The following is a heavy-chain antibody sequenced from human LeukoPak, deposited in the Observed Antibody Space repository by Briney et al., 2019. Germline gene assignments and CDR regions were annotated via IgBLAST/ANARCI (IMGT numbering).Heavy chain of an antibody. D-gene: IGHD6-13*01. Sequence: PSETLSLTCTVSGDSMSDYFWTWIRQPPGKGLEWIGYAADSGSTNYNPSLKSRVTISVDTSKNQFSLKLSSVTAADTAVYYCAKGYSGSWYWFDPWGQGTLVTVSS. CDR2: AADSGST. J-gene: IGHJ5*02. V-gene: IGHV4-59*01. CDR3: AKGYSGSWYWFDP. CDR1: GDSMSDYF.